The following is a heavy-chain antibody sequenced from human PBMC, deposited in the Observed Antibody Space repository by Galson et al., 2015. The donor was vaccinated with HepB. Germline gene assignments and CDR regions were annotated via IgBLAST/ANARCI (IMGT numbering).Heavy chain of an antibody. CDR2: IKQDGSEK. CDR1: GFTFSSYW. Sequence: SLRLSCAASGFTFSSYWVSWVRQAPGKGLEWVANIKQDGSEKYYVDSVKGRFTISRDNAKNSLYLQMNSLRAEDTAVYYCARYGTKDYYYYGMDVWGQGTTVTVSS. CDR3: ARYGTKDYYYYGMDV. D-gene: IGHD1-26*01. V-gene: IGHV3-7*03. J-gene: IGHJ6*02.